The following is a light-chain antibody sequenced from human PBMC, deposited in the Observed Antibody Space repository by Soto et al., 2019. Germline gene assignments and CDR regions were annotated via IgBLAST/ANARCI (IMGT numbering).Light chain of an antibody. Sequence: EVVVTQSTGTLSFSPGERATLSCRASQSVSSSYLAWYQQKPGQAPRLLIYDASNRATGIPARFGGSGSGTDFTLTINSLEPEDFAVYYCQQRSNWPGTFGPGTKVDIK. J-gene: IGKJ3*01. CDR3: QQRSNWPGT. CDR2: DAS. CDR1: QSVSSSY. V-gene: IGKV3-11*01.